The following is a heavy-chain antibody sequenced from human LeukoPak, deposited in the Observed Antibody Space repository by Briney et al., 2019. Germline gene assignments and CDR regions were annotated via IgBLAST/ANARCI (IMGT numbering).Heavy chain of an antibody. CDR3: ARQGY. V-gene: IGHV1-2*02. CDR1: EYTFSGYY. Sequence: ASVKVSCKASEYTFSGYYMHWVRQAPGQGLEWMGWINPNSGATNYARKFQGRVTMTRDTSISTAYMELSSLRSEDTAVYYCARQGYWGQGPLVTVSS. J-gene: IGHJ4*02. CDR2: INPNSGAT.